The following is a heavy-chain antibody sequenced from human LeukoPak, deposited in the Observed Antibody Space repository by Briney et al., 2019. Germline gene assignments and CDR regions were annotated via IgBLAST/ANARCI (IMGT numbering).Heavy chain of an antibody. J-gene: IGHJ3*02. D-gene: IGHD3/OR15-3a*01. CDR2: ITWNSGSV. V-gene: IGHV3-9*03. CDR3: AKGLGVASLIVDALDM. Sequence: GGSLRLSCAASGFTFHDYAMHWVRQVPGKGLEWVSGITWNSGSVLYADSVRGRFTISGDNAKNSLYLQMNSLRPEDMAFYYCAKGLGVASLIVDALDMWGQGTMVTV. CDR1: GFTFHDYA.